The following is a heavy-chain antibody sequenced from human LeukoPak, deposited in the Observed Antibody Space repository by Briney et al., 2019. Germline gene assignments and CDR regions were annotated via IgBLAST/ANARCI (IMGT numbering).Heavy chain of an antibody. J-gene: IGHJ4*02. V-gene: IGHV3-23*01. CDR3: AKDSTVTGNPGDLDY. CDR1: GFTFSSYA. D-gene: IGHD1-1*01. Sequence: PGGSQRLSCAASGFTFSSYAMSWVRQAPGKGLEWVSAISGSGGSTYYADSVKGRFTISRDNSKNTLYLQMNGLRAEDTAVYYCAKDSTVTGNPGDLDYWGQGTLVTVSS. CDR2: ISGSGGST.